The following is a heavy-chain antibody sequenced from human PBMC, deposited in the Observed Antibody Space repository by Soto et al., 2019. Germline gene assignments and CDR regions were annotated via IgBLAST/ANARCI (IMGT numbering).Heavy chain of an antibody. CDR3: ARYRIDGDYYYGMDV. CDR2: IIPIFGTA. J-gene: IGHJ6*04. D-gene: IGHD4-17*01. CDR1: GGTFSSYA. Sequence: QVQLVQSGAEVKKPGSSVKVSCKASGGTFSSYAISWVRQAPGQALEWMGGIIPIFGTANYAQKYQGIVTITADESTSTAYMALSSLRYEDTDVYSCARYRIDGDYYYGMDVWGKGTTVTVSS. V-gene: IGHV1-69*01.